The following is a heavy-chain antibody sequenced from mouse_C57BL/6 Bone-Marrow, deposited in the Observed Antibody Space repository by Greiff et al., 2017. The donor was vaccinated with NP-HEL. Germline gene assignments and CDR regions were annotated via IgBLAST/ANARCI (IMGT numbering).Heavy chain of an antibody. Sequence: QVQLQQPGAELVRPGSSVKLSCKASGYTFTSYSMDWVKQRPGQGLEWIGNIYPSDSETHYNQKFKDKATLTVDKSSRTAYMQLSSLTSEDSAVYYCARAGSWDGARDYWGQGTSVTVSS. CDR1: GYTFTSYS. D-gene: IGHD1-1*02. CDR2: IYPSDSET. CDR3: ARAGSWDGARDY. J-gene: IGHJ4*01. V-gene: IGHV1-61*01.